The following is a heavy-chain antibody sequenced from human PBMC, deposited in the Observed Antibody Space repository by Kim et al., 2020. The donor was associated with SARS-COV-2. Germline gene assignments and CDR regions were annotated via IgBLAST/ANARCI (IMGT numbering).Heavy chain of an antibody. D-gene: IGHD3-10*01. V-gene: IGHV3-30-3*01. Sequence: GGSLRLSCAASGFTFSSYAMHWVRQAPGKGLEWVAVISYDGSNKYYADSVKGRFTISRDNYKNTLYLQMNSLRAEDTAVYYCARVYGSGSYYKPFDYWGQGTLVTVSS. CDR3: ARVYGSGSYYKPFDY. CDR2: ISYDGSNK. CDR1: GFTFSSYA. J-gene: IGHJ4*02.